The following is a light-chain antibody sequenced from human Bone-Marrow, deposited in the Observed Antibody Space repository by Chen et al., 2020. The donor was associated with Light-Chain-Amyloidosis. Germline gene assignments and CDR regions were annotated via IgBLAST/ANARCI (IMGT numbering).Light chain of an antibody. CDR1: SSDVGGDNH. Sequence: QPPLTHPASVSGSPGQPITIPCTGTSSDVGGDNHVSWYQQHPDKAPKLMIYEVTNRPSWVPDRFSGSKSDNTASLTISGLQTEDEADYFCSSYTITNTLVFGSGTRVTVL. CDR2: EVT. CDR3: SSYTITNTLV. J-gene: IGLJ1*01. V-gene: IGLV2-14*01.